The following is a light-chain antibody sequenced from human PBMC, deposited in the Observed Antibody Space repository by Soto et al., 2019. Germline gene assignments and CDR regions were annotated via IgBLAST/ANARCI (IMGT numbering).Light chain of an antibody. CDR3: QQYDISPRT. CDR2: GAS. CDR1: QSVRSY. J-gene: IGKJ1*01. Sequence: EIVLTQSPATLSLSPVASATLSCMASQSVRSYLAWYQQKPGQAPRLLISGASSRATGIPDRFSGSGSGTDFTLTISRLEPEDFAVYYCQQYDISPRTFGQGTKVDIK. V-gene: IGKV3-20*01.